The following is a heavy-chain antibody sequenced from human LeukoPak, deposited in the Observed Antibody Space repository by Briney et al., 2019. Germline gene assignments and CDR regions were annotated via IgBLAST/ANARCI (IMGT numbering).Heavy chain of an antibody. CDR2: VYASGTT. D-gene: IGHD1-14*01. CDR1: GDSITSYS. Sequence: SETLSLTCSVSGDSITSYSWSWIRQPAGKGLEWIGRVYASGTTNYNPSLESRATISMDKFQNQFSLPLRSVTAADTAVYYCARDRSRKFVGWFDPWGQGVLVTVSS. CDR3: ARDRSRKFVGWFDP. V-gene: IGHV4-4*07. J-gene: IGHJ5*02.